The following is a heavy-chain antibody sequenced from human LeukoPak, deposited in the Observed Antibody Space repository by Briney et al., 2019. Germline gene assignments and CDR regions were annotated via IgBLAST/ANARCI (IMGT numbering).Heavy chain of an antibody. Sequence: GRSLRLSCAASGFTFSNHGMHWVRQAPGKGLECVAVISYDGSNKYYADSVKGRFTIPRDNAKNTLYLQMNSLRAEDTAVYYCAKDSSSWSYYMDVWGKGTTVTVSS. V-gene: IGHV3-30*18. CDR3: AKDSSSWSYYMDV. CDR1: GFTFSNHG. CDR2: ISYDGSNK. D-gene: IGHD6-13*01. J-gene: IGHJ6*03.